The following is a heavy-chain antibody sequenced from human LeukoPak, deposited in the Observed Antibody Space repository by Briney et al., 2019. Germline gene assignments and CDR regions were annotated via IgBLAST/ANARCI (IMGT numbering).Heavy chain of an antibody. D-gene: IGHD3-10*01. CDR1: GFTFSSYG. CDR3: AKDRGRWFGELLHFDY. CDR2: IRYDGSNK. Sequence: PGGSLRLSCAASGFTFSSYGMHWVRQAPGKGLEWVAFIRYDGSNKYYADSVKGRFTSSRDNSKNTLYLQMNSLRAEDTAVYYCAKDRGRWFGELLHFDYWGQGTLVTVSS. J-gene: IGHJ4*02. V-gene: IGHV3-30*02.